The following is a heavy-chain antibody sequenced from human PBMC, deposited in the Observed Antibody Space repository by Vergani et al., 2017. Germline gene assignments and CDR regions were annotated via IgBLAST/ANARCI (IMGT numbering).Heavy chain of an antibody. J-gene: IGHJ5*02. V-gene: IGHV3-23*01. CDR2: LTGGGGST. CDR1: GFTFSTYA. Sequence: EVQLLESGGSLKQPGGSVRLSCAASGFTFSTYAMHWVRQAPGKGLEWVSALTGGGGSTYYADSFKGRFIISRDNSRDTLYLQMNSLRPEDTATYYCVKYAGSYENFCESWGQGTLVIVSS. D-gene: IGHD1-26*01. CDR3: VKYAGSYENFCES.